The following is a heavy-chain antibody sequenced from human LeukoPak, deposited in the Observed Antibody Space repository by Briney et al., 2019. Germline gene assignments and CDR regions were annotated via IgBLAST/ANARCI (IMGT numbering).Heavy chain of an antibody. Sequence: PSETLSLTCSVSXDSISTHSWSWIRQPAGKRLEWIGHISPSGNTNYNPSLKSRVTMSLDTSKNHFSLKLTSVTAADTAVYYCARRPYWYFDLWGRGTLVTVSS. V-gene: IGHV4-4*07. CDR1: XDSISTHS. CDR3: ARRPYWYFDL. J-gene: IGHJ2*01. CDR2: ISPSGNT. D-gene: IGHD6-6*01.